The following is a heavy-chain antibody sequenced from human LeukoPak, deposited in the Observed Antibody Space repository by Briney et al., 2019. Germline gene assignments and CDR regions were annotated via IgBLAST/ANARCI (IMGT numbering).Heavy chain of an antibody. Sequence: SVKVSCKASGGTFSSYAISWVRQAPGQGLEWMGGIIPIFGTANYAQKFQGRVTITADKSTSTAYMELSSLRSEDTAVYYCARDLGCSGGSCYSGPSDYWGQGTLVTVSS. CDR1: GGTFSSYA. CDR2: IIPIFGTA. J-gene: IGHJ4*02. CDR3: ARDLGCSGGSCYSGPSDY. V-gene: IGHV1-69*06. D-gene: IGHD2-15*01.